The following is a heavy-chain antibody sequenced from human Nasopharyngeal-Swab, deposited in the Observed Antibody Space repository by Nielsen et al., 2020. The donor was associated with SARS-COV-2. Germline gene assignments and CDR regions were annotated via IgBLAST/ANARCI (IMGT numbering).Heavy chain of an antibody. D-gene: IGHD5-12*01. CDR3: ARDLGGYVGY. CDR2: ISYDGSNK. CDR1: GFTFSSYA. J-gene: IGHJ4*02. Sequence: GESLKISCAASGFTFSSYAMHWVRQAPGQGLEWVAVISYDGSNKYYADSVKGRFTISRDNSKNTLYLQMNSLRAEDTAVYYCARDLGGYVGYWGQGTLVTVSS. V-gene: IGHV3-30-3*01.